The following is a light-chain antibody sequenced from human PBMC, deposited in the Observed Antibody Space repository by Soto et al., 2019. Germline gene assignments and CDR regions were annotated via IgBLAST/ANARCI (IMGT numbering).Light chain of an antibody. CDR1: QCVSSN. V-gene: IGKV3-15*01. Sequence: EILMEYSPATLSVSPGERATLSCRASQCVSSNLSWYQQKPGQAPRLLIYDASTRATGIPARFSGSGSGTEFTLTISSLQSEDFAVYYCQQYDNWPPITFGQGTRLEIK. CDR3: QQYDNWPPIT. CDR2: DAS. J-gene: IGKJ5*01.